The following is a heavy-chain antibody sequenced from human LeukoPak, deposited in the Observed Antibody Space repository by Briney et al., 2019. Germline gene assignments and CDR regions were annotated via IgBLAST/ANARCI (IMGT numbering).Heavy chain of an antibody. D-gene: IGHD2-15*01. CDR2: IIPIFGTA. V-gene: IGHV1-69*01. CDR3: ARDLPECSGGSCYSYYFDY. Sequence: SVKVSCKASGGTSSSYAISWVRQAPGQGLEWMGGIIPIFGTANYAQKFQGRVTITADESTSTAYMELSSLRSEDTAVYHCARDLPECSGGSCYSYYFDYWGQGTLVTVSS. J-gene: IGHJ4*02. CDR1: GGTSSSYA.